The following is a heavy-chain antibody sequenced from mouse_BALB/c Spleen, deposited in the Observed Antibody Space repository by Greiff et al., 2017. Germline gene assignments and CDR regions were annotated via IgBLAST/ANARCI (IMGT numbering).Heavy chain of an antibody. CDR1: GFTFSSFG. V-gene: IGHV5-17*02. Sequence: EVKLMESGGGLVQPGGSRKLSCAASGFTFSSFGMHWVRQAPEKGLEWVAYISSGSSTIYYADTVKGRFTISRDNPKNTLFLQMTSLRSEDTAMYYCARDYSYWGQGTLVTVSA. CDR3: ARDYSY. D-gene: IGHD1-1*01. J-gene: IGHJ3*01. CDR2: ISSGSSTI.